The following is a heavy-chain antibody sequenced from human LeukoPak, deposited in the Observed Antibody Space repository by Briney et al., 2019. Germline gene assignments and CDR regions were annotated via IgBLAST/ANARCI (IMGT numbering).Heavy chain of an antibody. V-gene: IGHV3-21*01. J-gene: IGHJ6*03. CDR1: GSTFSRYS. Sequence: GGSLRLSCAGSGSTFSRYSMNWFRQAPGKGLERVSSISSRSTNIFYADSVKGRFTISRDNAKNSLYLQMNSLGAEDTAVYYCARDAQWLVPEGYFYYMDVWGKGTTVTVSS. D-gene: IGHD6-19*01. CDR2: ISSRSTNI. CDR3: ARDAQWLVPEGYFYYMDV.